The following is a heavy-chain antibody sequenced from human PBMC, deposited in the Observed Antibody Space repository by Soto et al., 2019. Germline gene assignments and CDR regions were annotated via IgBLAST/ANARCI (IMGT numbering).Heavy chain of an antibody. CDR3: ARVHYVIFKRSCYYYYVMAV. J-gene: IGHJ6*02. V-gene: IGHV1-3*01. CDR2: INAGNGNT. Sequence: ASVKVSCKASGYTFTSYAMHWVRQAPGQRLEWMGWINAGNGNTKYSQKFQGRVTITRDTSASTAYMELSSLRSEDTAVYYCARVHYVIFKRSCYYYYVMAVWAQGTSVPVSS. CDR1: GYTFTSYA. D-gene: IGHD3-9*01.